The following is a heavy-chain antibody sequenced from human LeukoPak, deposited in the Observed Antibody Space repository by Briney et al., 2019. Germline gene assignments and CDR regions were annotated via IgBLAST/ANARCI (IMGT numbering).Heavy chain of an antibody. Sequence: PGGSLRLSCAASGFTFSSYWMHWVRQAPGKGLVWVSRINTDGSSTTYADSVKGRFTISRDNAENTLYLQMNSLRAEDTAVYYCARSSSLVAPGYWGQGTLVTVSS. CDR3: ARSSSLVAPGY. CDR1: GFTFSSYW. D-gene: IGHD5-12*01. CDR2: INTDGSST. J-gene: IGHJ4*02. V-gene: IGHV3-74*01.